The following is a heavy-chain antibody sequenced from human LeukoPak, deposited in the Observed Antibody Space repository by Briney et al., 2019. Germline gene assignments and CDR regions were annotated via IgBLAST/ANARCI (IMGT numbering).Heavy chain of an antibody. CDR2: IHFTGNT. J-gene: IGHJ4*02. CDR1: GGSISSGSYS. Sequence: SETLSLTCTVSGGSISSGSYSWSWIRQPAGQGLEWIGHIHFTGNTFYNSSLKSRVTISVDTFKNQFSLKLTSVTAADTAVYYCAREETAAADDYWGQGTLVTVSS. D-gene: IGHD6-25*01. CDR3: AREETAAADDY. V-gene: IGHV4-61*10.